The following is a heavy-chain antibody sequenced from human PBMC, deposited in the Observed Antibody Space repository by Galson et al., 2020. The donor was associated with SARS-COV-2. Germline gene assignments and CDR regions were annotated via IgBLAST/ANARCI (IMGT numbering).Heavy chain of an antibody. J-gene: IGHJ6*02. CDR1: GYSFITYG. Sequence: GESLKISCKASGYSFITYGFSWVRQAPGQGLEWMGWISTYDGNTNYAQKLQGRVTMTTETSTSTAYMELRNLRSDDTAVYYCARDPDLWSGDGYGMDVWGQGTTVTVSS. V-gene: IGHV1-18*01. D-gene: IGHD3-3*01. CDR3: ARDPDLWSGDGYGMDV. CDR2: ISTYDGNT.